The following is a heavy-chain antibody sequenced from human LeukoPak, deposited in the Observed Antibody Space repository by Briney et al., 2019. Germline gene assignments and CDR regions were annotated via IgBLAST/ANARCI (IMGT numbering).Heavy chain of an antibody. V-gene: IGHV3-7*01. D-gene: IGHD1-26*01. CDR1: GFTFSSYW. Sequence: EGSLRLSCAASGFTFSSYWMSWVRQAPGKGLEWVANIKQDGSEKHYVDSVKGRFTISRDNAKNSLYLQMNSLRAEDTGVYYCARDGPHSGSYYYDYWGQGTLVTVSS. CDR3: ARDGPHSGSYYYDY. J-gene: IGHJ4*02. CDR2: IKQDGSEK.